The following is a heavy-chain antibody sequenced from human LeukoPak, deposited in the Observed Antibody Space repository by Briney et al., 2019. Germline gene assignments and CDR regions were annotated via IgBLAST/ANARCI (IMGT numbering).Heavy chain of an antibody. CDR3: ARESEYYYYDASGYYPGYFHH. CDR2: ISSSSTTI. CDR1: GFTFSSYS. D-gene: IGHD3-22*01. V-gene: IGHV3-48*02. J-gene: IGHJ1*01. Sequence: PGGSLRLSCAGSGFTFSSYSMNWVRQAPGKGLEWVSYISSSSTTIYYADSVKGRFTISRDNAENSLYLQMNSLRDEDTAVYYCARESEYYYYDASGYYPGYFHHWAQGTLVTVSS.